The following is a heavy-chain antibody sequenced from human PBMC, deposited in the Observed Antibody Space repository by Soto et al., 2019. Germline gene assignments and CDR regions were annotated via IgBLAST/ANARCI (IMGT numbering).Heavy chain of an antibody. Sequence: EVQLLESGGGLVEPGGSLRLSCAASGFTFSNYPMTWVRQAPGKGLEWVSSISGSGGSTYYADSVKGRFTISRDNSKNTLYLQMNSLRAEDTAVYYCATLQDIVVVVAATPFDYWGQGTLVTVSS. V-gene: IGHV3-23*01. D-gene: IGHD2-15*01. CDR3: ATLQDIVVVVAATPFDY. CDR2: ISGSGGST. CDR1: GFTFSNYP. J-gene: IGHJ4*02.